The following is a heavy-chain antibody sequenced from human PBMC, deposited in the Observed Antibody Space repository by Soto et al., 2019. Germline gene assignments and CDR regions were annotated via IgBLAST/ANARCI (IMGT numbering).Heavy chain of an antibody. CDR1: GYTFTRYY. Sequence: ASVKVSCKASGYTFTRYYINWVRQAPGQGLEWMGWVSAYNGNTHYEQKLQGRVTLTTDTSTSTAYMELRSLRSDDTAVYFCARGGQWDFLSDYWGQGPRVTVAS. CDR3: ARGGQWDFLSDY. J-gene: IGHJ4*02. V-gene: IGHV1-18*01. CDR2: VSAYNGNT. D-gene: IGHD1-26*01.